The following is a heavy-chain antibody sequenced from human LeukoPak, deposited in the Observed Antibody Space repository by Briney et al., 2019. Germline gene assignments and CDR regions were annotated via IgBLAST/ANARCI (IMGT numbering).Heavy chain of an antibody. J-gene: IGHJ5*02. D-gene: IGHD1/OR15-1a*01. V-gene: IGHV3-74*01. CDR3: AKDLSWNTADR. CDR2: INLDATII. CDR1: GFTYTNYW. Sequence: GGSLRLSCAASGFTYTNYWMHWFRQAPGKGPLWVSRINLDATIIDYADSVKGRFTISRDNAKNLLYLQMNGLRADDTAVYYCAKDLSWNTADRWGQGTLVAVSS.